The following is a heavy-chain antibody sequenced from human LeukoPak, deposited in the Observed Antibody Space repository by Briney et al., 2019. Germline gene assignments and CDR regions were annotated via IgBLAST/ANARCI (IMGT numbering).Heavy chain of an antibody. CDR1: GGSISSSSYY. D-gene: IGHD3-10*01. J-gene: IGHJ4*02. CDR2: IYYSGST. V-gene: IGHV4-39*07. Sequence: SETLSLTCTVSGGSISSSSYYWGWVRQPPGKGREWLGSIYYSGSTYYNPSLKSRVTISVDTSKDQFSLKVSSVTAADTAVYYCARAPMVRGVIDYWGQGTLVTVSS. CDR3: ARAPMVRGVIDY.